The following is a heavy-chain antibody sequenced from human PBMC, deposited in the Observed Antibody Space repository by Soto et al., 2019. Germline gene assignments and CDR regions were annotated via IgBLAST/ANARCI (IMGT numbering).Heavy chain of an antibody. Sequence: GASVKVSCKASGYTFTSYGISWVRQAPGQGLEWMGWISAYNGNTNYAQKLQGRVTMTTDTSTSTAYMELRSLRSDDTAVYYCARADIVVVVAANWFDPWGQGTLVTVSS. V-gene: IGHV1-18*01. CDR2: ISAYNGNT. CDR1: GYTFTSYG. CDR3: ARADIVVVVAANWFDP. J-gene: IGHJ5*02. D-gene: IGHD2-15*01.